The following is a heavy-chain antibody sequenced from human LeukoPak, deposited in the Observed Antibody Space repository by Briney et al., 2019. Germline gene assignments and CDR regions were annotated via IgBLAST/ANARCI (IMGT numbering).Heavy chain of an antibody. D-gene: IGHD3-10*01. CDR1: GGSISSSSYY. J-gene: IGHJ6*03. V-gene: IGHV4-39*07. CDR3: ARDRSYLYYMDV. Sequence: PSETLSLTCTVSGGSISSSSYYWGWIRQPPGKGLEWIGSIYYSGSTYYNPSLKSRVTISVDTSKNQFSLKLSSVTAADTAVYYCARDRSYLYYMDVWGKGTTVTVSS. CDR2: IYYSGST.